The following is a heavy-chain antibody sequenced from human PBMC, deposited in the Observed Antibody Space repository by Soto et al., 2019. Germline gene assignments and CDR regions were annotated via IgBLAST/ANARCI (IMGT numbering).Heavy chain of an antibody. CDR1: GGTFSSYA. D-gene: IGHD1-1*01. V-gene: IGHV1-69*12. Sequence: QVQLVQSGAELKKPGSSVRVSCQASGGTFSSYAFSWVRQAPGQGLEWVGGIIPMYNAPNYAPRFPGRVTLTAHASTHTAYMAPRGLRSEHTAVQHCTRGVSQRRIEAAFELWGPGKMVTVS. J-gene: IGHJ3*01. CDR3: TRGVSQRRIEAAFEL. CDR2: IIPMYNAP.